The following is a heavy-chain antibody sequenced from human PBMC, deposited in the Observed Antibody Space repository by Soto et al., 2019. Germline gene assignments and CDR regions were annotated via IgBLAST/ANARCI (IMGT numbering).Heavy chain of an antibody. CDR3: VRPVNFYYYYMDV. J-gene: IGHJ6*03. CDR2: IFYSGST. CDR1: GVSISSSRDY. V-gene: IGHV4-39*01. Sequence: QPQLQESGPGLVKPSETLSLTCTVSGVSISSSRDYWGWIRQPPGKGLEWNGSIFYSGSTYYNPSLESRVHISIDTSKNQFSLKLSSVTAADTAVYYCVRPVNFYYYYMDVWGKGTTVTVSS.